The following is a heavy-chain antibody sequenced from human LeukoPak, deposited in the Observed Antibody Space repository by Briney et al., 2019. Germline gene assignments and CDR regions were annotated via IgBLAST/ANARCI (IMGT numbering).Heavy chain of an antibody. D-gene: IGHD6-19*01. J-gene: IGHJ4*02. CDR2: IWYDGSNK. V-gene: IGHV3-33*01. Sequence: GGSLRLSCAASGFTFNTHGMHWVRQAPGKGLEWVAVIWYDGSNKYYADSVKGRFTISRDNSKNTLYLQMNSLRAEDTAVYYCARDGSGWYLWGQGTLVTVSS. CDR1: GFTFNTHG. CDR3: ARDGSGWYL.